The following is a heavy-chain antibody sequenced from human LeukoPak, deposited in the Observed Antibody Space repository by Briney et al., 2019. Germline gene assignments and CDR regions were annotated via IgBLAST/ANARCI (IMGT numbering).Heavy chain of an antibody. D-gene: IGHD3-9*01. Sequence: HGESLKISCKGSGYSFTSYWIGWVRQMPGKGLEWMGIIYPGDSDTRYSPSFQGQVTISAVKSISTAYLQWSSLKASDTAMYYCARQEEGYDILTGYSIGAFDIWGQGTMVTVSS. CDR2: IYPGDSDT. CDR3: ARQEEGYDILTGYSIGAFDI. V-gene: IGHV5-51*01. CDR1: GYSFTSYW. J-gene: IGHJ3*02.